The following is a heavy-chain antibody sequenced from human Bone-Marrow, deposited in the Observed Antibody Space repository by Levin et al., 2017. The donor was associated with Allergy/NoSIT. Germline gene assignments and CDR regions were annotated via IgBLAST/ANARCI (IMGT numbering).Heavy chain of an antibody. V-gene: IGHV3-21*01. CDR2: ISSSLNYI. CDR3: AREGYASSWGQHDSLDV. Sequence: GGSLLLSFSSSFFPFLLSPLPFFLPSPFPFLSFVSSISSSLNYIYYADSVEGRFTISRDNAKNSLFLQMNSLRAEDTAVYYCAREGYASSWGQHDSLDVWGRGTMVTVSS. D-gene: IGHD6-13*01. J-gene: IGHJ3*01. CDR1: FFPFLLSP.